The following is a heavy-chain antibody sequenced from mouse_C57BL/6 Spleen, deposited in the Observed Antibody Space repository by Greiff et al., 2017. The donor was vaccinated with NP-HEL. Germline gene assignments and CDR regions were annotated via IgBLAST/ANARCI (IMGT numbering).Heavy chain of an antibody. CDR1: GYTFTDYY. J-gene: IGHJ1*03. Sequence: EVKLQESGPVLVKPGASVKMSCKASGYTFTDYYMNWVKQSHGKSLEWIGVINPYNGGTSYNQKFKGKATLTVDKSSSTAYMELNSLTSEDSAVYYCARSGSTPWYFDVWGTGTTVTVSS. V-gene: IGHV1-19*01. D-gene: IGHD1-1*01. CDR3: ARSGSTPWYFDV. CDR2: INPYNGGT.